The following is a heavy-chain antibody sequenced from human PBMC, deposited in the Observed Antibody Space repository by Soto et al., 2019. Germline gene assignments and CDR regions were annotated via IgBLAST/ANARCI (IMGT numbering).Heavy chain of an antibody. CDR3: AREARRIAVTDY. V-gene: IGHV1-3*01. Sequence: VKVSCKASGYTFTSYAMHWVRQAPGQRLEWMGWINAGNGNTKYSQKFQGRVTITRDTSASTAYMELSSLRSEDTAVYYCAREARRIAVTDYWGQGTLVTVSS. CDR1: GYTFTSYA. J-gene: IGHJ4*02. CDR2: INAGNGNT. D-gene: IGHD6-19*01.